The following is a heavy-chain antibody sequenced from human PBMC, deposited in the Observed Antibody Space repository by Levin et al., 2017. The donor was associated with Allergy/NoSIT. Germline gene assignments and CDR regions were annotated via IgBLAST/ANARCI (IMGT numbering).Heavy chain of an antibody. CDR3: AREGIPAAVPLPNGMDV. D-gene: IGHD6-13*01. CDR1: GFTFSSNG. V-gene: IGHV3-33*01. J-gene: IGHJ6*02. Sequence: QAGGSLRLSCAASGFTFSSNGMHWVRQAPGKGLEWVAVIWYDGSNKDYADSVKGRFTISRDNSKNTVYLQMNSLRAEDTAVYYCAREGIPAAVPLPNGMDVWGQGTTVTVSS. CDR2: IWYDGSNK.